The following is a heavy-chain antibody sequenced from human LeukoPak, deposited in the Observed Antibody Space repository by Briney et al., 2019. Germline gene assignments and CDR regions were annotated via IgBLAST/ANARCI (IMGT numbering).Heavy chain of an antibody. CDR3: ARETLYSSGWKFDY. V-gene: IGHV4-4*07. J-gene: IGHJ4*02. CDR2: IYTSGRT. CDR1: GGSISNQY. Sequence: SETLSLTCTVSGGSISNQYWSWTRQPAGKGLEWTGRIYTSGRTNFNPSLKSRITISVDESTNQFSLKLTSVTAADTAVYFCARETLYSSGWKFDYWGQGTQVAVSS. D-gene: IGHD6-19*01.